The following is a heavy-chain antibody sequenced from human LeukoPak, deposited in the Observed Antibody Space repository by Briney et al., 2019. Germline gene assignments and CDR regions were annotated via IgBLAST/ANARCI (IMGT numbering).Heavy chain of an antibody. CDR3: ARAPSAARPMTNWFDP. CDR1: GYTFTSYG. D-gene: IGHD6-6*01. V-gene: IGHV1-18*01. CDR2: ISAYNGDT. Sequence: ASVKVSCKASGYTFTSYGINWVRQAPGQGLEWMGWISAYNGDTNYAQKLQGRVTMTTDTSTSTAYMELRSLRSEDTAVYYCARAPSAARPMTNWFDPWGQGTLVTVSS. J-gene: IGHJ5*02.